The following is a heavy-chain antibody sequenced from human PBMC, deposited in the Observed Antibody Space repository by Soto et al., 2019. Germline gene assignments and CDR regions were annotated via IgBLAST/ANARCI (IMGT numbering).Heavy chain of an antibody. J-gene: IGHJ3*01. CDR3: TRDRNGDHVGAFEF. CDR2: IDAAGTGK. Sequence: EVQLLESGGGLVQPGGSLRLSCGASEFTFSKYAMTWVRQAPGKGLEWVSSIDAAGTGKWYADPVRGRFTVSRDNSKNTLYLQMSSLRADDTAVYYCTRDRNGDHVGAFEFWGQMAMVTVSS. D-gene: IGHD3-10*02. V-gene: IGHV3-23*01. CDR1: EFTFSKYA.